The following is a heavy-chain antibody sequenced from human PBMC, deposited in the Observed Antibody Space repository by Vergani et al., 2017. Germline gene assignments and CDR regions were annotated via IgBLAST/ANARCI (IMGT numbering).Heavy chain of an antibody. V-gene: IGHV1-69*14. J-gene: IGHJ4*02. CDR1: GGTFSSYA. D-gene: IGHD5-18*01. CDR2: IIPIFGTA. Sequence: QVQLVQSGAEVKKPGSSVKVSCKASGGTFSSYAISWVRQAPGQGIEWMGRIIPIFGTANYAQKFQGRVTSTADKSTSTAYMELSSLRSEDTAVYYCARDPSVERVDTAPGNYWGQGTLVTVSS. CDR3: ARDPSVERVDTAPGNY.